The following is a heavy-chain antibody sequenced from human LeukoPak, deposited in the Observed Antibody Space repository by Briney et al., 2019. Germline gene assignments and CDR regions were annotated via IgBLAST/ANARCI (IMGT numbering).Heavy chain of an antibody. CDR2: ISYDGSNK. D-gene: IGHD6-19*01. Sequence: TGGSLRLSCAASGFTFSSYAMHWVRQAPGKGLEWVAVISYDGSNKSYADSVKGRFTISRDNSKNTLYLQMNSLRAEDTAVYYCARAPAPGLAPEYYFDYWGQGTLVTVSS. CDR3: ARAPAPGLAPEYYFDY. V-gene: IGHV3-30-3*01. CDR1: GFTFSSYA. J-gene: IGHJ4*02.